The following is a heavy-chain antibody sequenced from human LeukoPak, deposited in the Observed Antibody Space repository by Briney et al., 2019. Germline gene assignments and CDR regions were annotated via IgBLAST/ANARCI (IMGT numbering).Heavy chain of an antibody. J-gene: IGHJ6*03. Sequence: PGGSLRLSCAASGFTFSSYGMHWVRQAPGKWLEWVAFIRYDGSNKYYADSVKGRFTISRDNSKNTLYLQMNSLRAEDTAVYYCAKGDYYGSGSYVYMDVWGKGTTVTISS. V-gene: IGHV3-30*02. CDR1: GFTFSSYG. CDR2: IRYDGSNK. D-gene: IGHD3-10*01. CDR3: AKGDYYGSGSYVYMDV.